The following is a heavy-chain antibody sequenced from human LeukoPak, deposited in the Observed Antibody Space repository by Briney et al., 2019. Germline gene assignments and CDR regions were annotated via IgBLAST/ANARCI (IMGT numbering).Heavy chain of an antibody. D-gene: IGHD6-19*01. CDR3: ARGQQWLEAFDY. CDR2: INPNSGVT. CDR1: GYTFTGYY. J-gene: IGHJ4*02. V-gene: IGHV1-2*02. Sequence: SVKVSCKASGYTFTGYYIHWVRQAPGQGLEWVGWINPNSGVTHYPQKFQGRVTMTRDTSIRTAYMEVSSLRSDDTAVYYCARGQQWLEAFDYWGLGTLVTVSP.